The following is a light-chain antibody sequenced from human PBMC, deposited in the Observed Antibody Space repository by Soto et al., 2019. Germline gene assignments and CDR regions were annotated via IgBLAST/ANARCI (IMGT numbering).Light chain of an antibody. Sequence: QSVLPQPPSVSAAPGQRITISCSGTTSNIGRNFVSWYHQFPGAAPELIIYDNDKRPAGIPDRFSGSRSDTSATLGITGLQHGDEADYYCGTWDNSLDAWVFGGGTQLTVL. V-gene: IGLV1-51*01. CDR1: TSNIGRNF. CDR2: DND. CDR3: GTWDNSLDAWV. J-gene: IGLJ3*02.